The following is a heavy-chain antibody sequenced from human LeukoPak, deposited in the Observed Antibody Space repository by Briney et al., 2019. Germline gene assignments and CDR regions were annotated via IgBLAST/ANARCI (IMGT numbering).Heavy chain of an antibody. CDR2: TYYSGST. J-gene: IGHJ6*02. Sequence: SETLSLTCTVSGGSISNSNYYWDWIRQPPGKGLEWIGTTYYSGSTYYNPSLKDRVTISVDTSKNQSSLRLSSVNPADTAVYYCAKWLLFNRYYYGIDVWGRGTTVTVSS. CDR1: GGSISNSNYY. V-gene: IGHV4-39*01. CDR3: AKWLLFNRYYYGIDV. D-gene: IGHD5-24*01.